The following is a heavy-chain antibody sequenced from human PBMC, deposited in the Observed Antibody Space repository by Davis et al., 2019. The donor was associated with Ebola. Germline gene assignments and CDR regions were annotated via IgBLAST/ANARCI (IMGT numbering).Heavy chain of an antibody. D-gene: IGHD6-13*01. CDR1: GYTFTSYD. Sequence: AASVKVSCKASGYTFTSYDINWVRQATGQGFEWMGWMNPNSGNTGYAQKFQGRVTMTRDTSTSTAYMELSGLRSEDTAVYYCARALSLAAGVYWYFDLWGRGTQVTVSS. CDR3: ARALSLAAGVYWYFDL. V-gene: IGHV1-8*01. CDR2: MNPNSGNT. J-gene: IGHJ2*01.